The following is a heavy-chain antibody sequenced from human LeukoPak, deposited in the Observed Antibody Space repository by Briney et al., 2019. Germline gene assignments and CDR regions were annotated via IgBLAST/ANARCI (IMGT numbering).Heavy chain of an antibody. CDR2: IYPGDSDT. CDR3: ARRGYYDSSGYYETFDY. CDR1: GYRFTSYW. D-gene: IGHD3-22*01. Sequence: GESLKISCKGSGYRFTSYWIGWVRQMPGKGLEWMGFIYPGDSDTRYSPSFQGQVTISADKSISTAYLQWSSLKASDTAMYYCARRGYYDSSGYYETFDYWGQGTLVTVSS. J-gene: IGHJ4*02. V-gene: IGHV5-51*01.